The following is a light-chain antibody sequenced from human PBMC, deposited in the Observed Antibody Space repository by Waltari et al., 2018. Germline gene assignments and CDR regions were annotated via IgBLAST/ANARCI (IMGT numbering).Light chain of an antibody. CDR3: CSYTTTTTLV. CDR2: EVT. V-gene: IGLV2-14*01. CDR1: RNDVGSYSY. Sequence: QSAPTQPASVSASPGQSITISCTGTRNDVGSYSYVSWYRQYPGKAPELLIYEVTHRPSGVSARFSVSRSGSTASLTISGLQTEDEANYFSCSYTTTTTLVFGTGTKVIVL. J-gene: IGLJ1*01.